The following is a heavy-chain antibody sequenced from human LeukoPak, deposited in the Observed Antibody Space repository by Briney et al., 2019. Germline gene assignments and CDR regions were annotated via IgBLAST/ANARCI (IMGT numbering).Heavy chain of an antibody. CDR2: IYYSGST. CDR1: GGSTSSYY. D-gene: IGHD3-22*01. CDR3: ARTLRDLLYDSSGYAPGWFDP. Sequence: SETLSLTCTVSGGSTSSYYWSWIRQPPGKGLEWIGYIYYSGSTNYNPSLKSRVTISVDTSKNQFSLKLSSVTAADTAVYYCARTLRDLLYDSSGYAPGWFDPWGQGTLVTVSS. V-gene: IGHV4-59*08. J-gene: IGHJ5*02.